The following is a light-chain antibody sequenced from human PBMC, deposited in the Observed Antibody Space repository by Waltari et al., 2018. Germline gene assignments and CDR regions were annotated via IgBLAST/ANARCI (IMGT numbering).Light chain of an antibody. CDR3: QQYSTSPELT. CDR2: GAS. CDR1: QSVSRSF. J-gene: IGKJ4*01. V-gene: IGKV3-20*01. Sequence: EIVLTQSPGTLSLSPGERATLPCRASQSVSRSFLAWFQQKPGQAPRLLIYGASSRATGVPDRFSGSGSGTDFSLTINTLEPEDSAVYYCQQYSTSPELTFGGGTKVEIK.